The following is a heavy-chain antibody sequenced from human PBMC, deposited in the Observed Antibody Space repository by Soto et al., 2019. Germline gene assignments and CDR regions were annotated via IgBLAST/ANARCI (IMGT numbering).Heavy chain of an antibody. Sequence: EVQLLESGGGLVQPGGCLRLSCAASGFTFSSYAMSWVRQAPGKGLEWVSAISGSGGSTYYADSVKGRFTISRDNSKNTLYLQMNSLRADDTAVYYCAKGRGYCSSTSCYVGSDYWGQGTLVTVSS. D-gene: IGHD2-2*01. CDR3: AKGRGYCSSTSCYVGSDY. CDR1: GFTFSSYA. V-gene: IGHV3-23*01. J-gene: IGHJ4*02. CDR2: ISGSGGST.